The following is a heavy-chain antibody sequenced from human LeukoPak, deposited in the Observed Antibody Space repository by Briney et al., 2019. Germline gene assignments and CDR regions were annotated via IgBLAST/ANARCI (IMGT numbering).Heavy chain of an antibody. D-gene: IGHD3-22*01. CDR1: GFTFGDYA. V-gene: IGHV3-23*01. J-gene: IGHJ4*02. CDR3: AKDNDSSGYYYSY. CDR2: ISGSGGST. Sequence: GGSLRLSCTASGFTFGDYAMSWFRQAPGKGLEWVSAISGSGGSTYYADSVKGRFTISRDNSKNTLYLQMNSLRAEDTAVYYCAKDNDSSGYYYSYWGQGTLVTVSS.